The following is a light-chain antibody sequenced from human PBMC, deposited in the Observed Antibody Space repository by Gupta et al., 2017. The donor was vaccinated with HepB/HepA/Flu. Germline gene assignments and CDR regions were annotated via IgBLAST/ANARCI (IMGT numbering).Light chain of an antibody. J-gene: IGKJ1*01. CDR2: KAS. Sequence: DIQMTQSPSTLSASVGDRVTITCRASQSISSWLAWYQQKPGKAPKLLIYKASRVESGVPSRFSGSGSGTEFTLTISSRQPDDFATYYCQQDNSSSWTFGQGTKVEIK. V-gene: IGKV1-5*03. CDR3: QQDNSSSWT. CDR1: QSISSW.